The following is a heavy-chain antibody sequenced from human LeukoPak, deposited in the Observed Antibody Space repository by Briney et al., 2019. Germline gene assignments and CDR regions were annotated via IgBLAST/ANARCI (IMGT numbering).Heavy chain of an antibody. J-gene: IGHJ4*02. V-gene: IGHV3-23*01. Sequence: GGSLRLSCVGSGFTLSNYAMTWVGQAPGKGLEWVSYTSEGGGSTTYEDSVKGRFTISRDTSLNTLYLQMNNLRAEDTAVYFCAKRGVVIRGLLVIGYHQEAYHYDFWGQGVLVTVSS. D-gene: IGHD3-10*01. CDR1: GFTLSNYA. CDR3: AKRGVVIRGLLVIGYHQEAYHYDF. CDR2: TSEGGGST.